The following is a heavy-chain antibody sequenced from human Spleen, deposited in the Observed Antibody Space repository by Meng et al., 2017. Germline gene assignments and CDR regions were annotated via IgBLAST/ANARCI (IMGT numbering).Heavy chain of an antibody. CDR3: VRGEGNWFDP. CDR1: GYTFTSYA. Sequence: ASVKVSCKASGYTFTSYAMHWVRQAPGQRLEWMGWINAGNGNTKYSQKFQGRVTITRNTSISTAYMELSSLTSEDTAVYYCVRGEGNWFDPWGQGTLVTVSS. J-gene: IGHJ5*02. V-gene: IGHV1-3*01. CDR2: INAGNGNT.